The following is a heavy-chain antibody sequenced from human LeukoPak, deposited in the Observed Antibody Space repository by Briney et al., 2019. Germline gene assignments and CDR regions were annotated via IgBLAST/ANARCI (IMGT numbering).Heavy chain of an antibody. V-gene: IGHV3-23*01. J-gene: IGHJ5*02. Sequence: GGSLRLSCAASGFTFSTFAMSWVRQAPGKGLEWVSGISGNGGSTYYVDSVKGRFTISRDNSKNTLYVQMNSLRAEDTAVYYCAKDGARGIAAPLTWGQGTLVAVSS. D-gene: IGHD6-13*01. CDR3: AKDGARGIAAPLT. CDR1: GFTFSTFA. CDR2: ISGNGGST.